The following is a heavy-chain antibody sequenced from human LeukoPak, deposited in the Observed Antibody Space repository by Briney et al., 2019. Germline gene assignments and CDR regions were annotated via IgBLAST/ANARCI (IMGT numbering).Heavy chain of an antibody. V-gene: IGHV1-69-2*01. D-gene: IGHD5-18*01. J-gene: IGHJ6*03. Sequence: GASVKVSCKASGYTFTDYYMHWVQQAPGKGLEWMGRVDPEDGETIYAEKFQGRVTITADTSTDTAYMELSSLRSEDTAVYYCATGQGYSYGNYYYYMDVWGKGTTVTVSS. CDR1: GYTFTDYY. CDR3: ATGQGYSYGNYYYYMDV. CDR2: VDPEDGET.